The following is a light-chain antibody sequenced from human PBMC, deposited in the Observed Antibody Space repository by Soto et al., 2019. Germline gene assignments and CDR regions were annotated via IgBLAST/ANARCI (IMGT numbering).Light chain of an antibody. J-gene: IGLJ2*01. CDR1: SSDVGSYNL. CDR3: CSYAGSTV. Sequence: QSALTQPASVSGSPGQSITISRTGTSSDVGSYNLVSWYQQHPGKAPKLMIYEGSKRPSGVSNRFSGSKSGNTASLTISGLQAEDEADYYCCSYAGSTVFGGGTKLTVL. CDR2: EGS. V-gene: IGLV2-23*01.